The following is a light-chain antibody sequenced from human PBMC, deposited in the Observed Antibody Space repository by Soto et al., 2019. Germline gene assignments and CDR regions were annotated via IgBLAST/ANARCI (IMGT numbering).Light chain of an antibody. CDR1: QSLNND. V-gene: IGKV1-5*03. CDR3: QQYNSYSWT. J-gene: IGKJ1*01. Sequence: DIQMTQSPSTLSASVGDRVTITCRASQSLNNDLAWYQQKPGKAPKLLIYKASSLESGVPSRFSGSGSGTEFTLTISSLQPDDFATYYCQQYNSYSWTFGQGTKVDIK. CDR2: KAS.